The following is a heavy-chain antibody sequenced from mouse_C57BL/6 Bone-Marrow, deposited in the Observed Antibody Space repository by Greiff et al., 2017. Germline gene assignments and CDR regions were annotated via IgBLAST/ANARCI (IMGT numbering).Heavy chain of an antibody. Sequence: EVQVVESGPELVKPGASVKIPCKASGYTFTDYNMDWVKQSHGKSLEWIGDINPNNGGTIYNQKFKGKATLTVAKSSSTAYMELRSLTSEDTAVYYCARSSWFAYWGQGTLVTVSA. CDR3: ARSSWFAY. V-gene: IGHV1-18*01. J-gene: IGHJ3*01. D-gene: IGHD1-1*01. CDR2: INPNNGGT. CDR1: GYTFTDYN.